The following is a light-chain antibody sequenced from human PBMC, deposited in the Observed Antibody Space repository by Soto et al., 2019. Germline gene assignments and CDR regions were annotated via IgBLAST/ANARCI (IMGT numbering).Light chain of an antibody. Sequence: DIQMTQSPSSLSASVGARVTITCRASQSISSYLNWYQQKPGKAPKLLIYAASTLQSGVPSRFSGSGSGTDFTLTISSLQPEDVATYYCQKYNSAPWTFGQGTKVDI. CDR2: AAS. CDR3: QKYNSAPWT. J-gene: IGKJ1*01. V-gene: IGKV1-27*01. CDR1: QSISSY.